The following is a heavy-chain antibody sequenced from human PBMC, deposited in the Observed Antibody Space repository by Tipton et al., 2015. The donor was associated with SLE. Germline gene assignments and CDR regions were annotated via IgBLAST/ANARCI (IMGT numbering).Heavy chain of an antibody. CDR2: IYHTGTT. Sequence: TLSLTCTVSGFYISSGFNWGWIRQPPGKGLEWIGIIYHTGTTKYSPSLQRRVAISVDTSKNQFSLKLSSVTAADTAVYHCASGILTGNAAFDIWGPGTMVTVS. J-gene: IGHJ3*02. V-gene: IGHV4-38-2*02. CDR3: ASGILTGNAAFDI. CDR1: GFYISSGFN. D-gene: IGHD3-9*01.